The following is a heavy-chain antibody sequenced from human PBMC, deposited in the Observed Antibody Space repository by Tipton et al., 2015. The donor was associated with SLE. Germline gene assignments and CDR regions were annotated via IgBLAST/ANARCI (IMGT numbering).Heavy chain of an antibody. Sequence: TLSLTCNVFGGSISSYYWSWIRQPPGEGLEWIGYIYYREGTNYSPSLKSRVTISLDAPKNQLSLKLSSVTAADTAVYYCARHHGSGWLYGLDVWGQGTTVTVSS. CDR1: GGSISSYY. J-gene: IGHJ6*02. D-gene: IGHD6-19*01. CDR2: IYYREGT. CDR3: ARHHGSGWLYGLDV. V-gene: IGHV4-59*08.